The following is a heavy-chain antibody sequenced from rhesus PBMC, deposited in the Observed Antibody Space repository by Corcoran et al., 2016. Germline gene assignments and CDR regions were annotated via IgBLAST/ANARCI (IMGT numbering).Heavy chain of an antibody. CDR2: IYSNREST. CDR3: ARQTYYYDSCYEAYFDY. Sequence: QVQLQESGPGLVKPSETLSLTCHASGGSISGFYYWNWIPPSPGKGAGWIGGIYSNRESTNFDPSSNSRVTISKDTSKNQFPLKLSSVTAPDSAVYYCARQTYYYDSCYEAYFDYWGQGVLVTVSS. D-gene: IGHD3-28*01. J-gene: IGHJ4*01. V-gene: IGHV4-143*01. CDR1: GGSISGFYY.